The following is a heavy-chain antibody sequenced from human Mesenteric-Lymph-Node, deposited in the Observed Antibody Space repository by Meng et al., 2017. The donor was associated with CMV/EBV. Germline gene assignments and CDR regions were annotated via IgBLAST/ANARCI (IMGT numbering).Heavy chain of an antibody. CDR1: GFTFSDYY. CDR2: ISSAGYTT. Sequence: GESLKISCAASGFTFSDYYMSWVRQAPGKGLEWVSHISSAGYTTYYADSVKGRFTISRDNAKSSLYLQLNSLRAEDTAVYYCARMALYYDSSGYTDAFDIWGQGTMVTVSS. J-gene: IGHJ3*02. V-gene: IGHV3-11*04. D-gene: IGHD3-22*01. CDR3: ARMALYYDSSGYTDAFDI.